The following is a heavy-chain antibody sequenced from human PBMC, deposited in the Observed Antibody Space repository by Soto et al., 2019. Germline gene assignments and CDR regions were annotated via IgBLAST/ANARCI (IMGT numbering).Heavy chain of an antibody. CDR1: GGSISSGDYY. CDR3: ARAMVDMVRGVSHRPDNFDY. V-gene: IGHV4-30-4*01. D-gene: IGHD3-10*01. Sequence: PSETLSLTCTVSGGSISSGDYYWSWIRQPPGKGLEWIGYIYYSGSTYYNPSLKSRVTISVDTSKNQFSLKLSPVTAADTAVYYCARAMVDMVRGVSHRPDNFDYWGQGTLVTVSS. J-gene: IGHJ4*02. CDR2: IYYSGST.